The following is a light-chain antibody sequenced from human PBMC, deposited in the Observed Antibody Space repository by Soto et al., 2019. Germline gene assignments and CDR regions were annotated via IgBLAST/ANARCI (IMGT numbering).Light chain of an antibody. V-gene: IGKV3-20*01. Sequence: EIVLTQSRGTLSLSPGERATLSCRASHSVGSSHLAWYQQKPGQAPRLLIYGASSRATGVPDRFSGSGSGTDFTLTISRLEPEDSAVYYCQQYVGWTFGQGTKVEIK. CDR3: QQYVGWT. J-gene: IGKJ1*01. CDR2: GAS. CDR1: HSVGSSH.